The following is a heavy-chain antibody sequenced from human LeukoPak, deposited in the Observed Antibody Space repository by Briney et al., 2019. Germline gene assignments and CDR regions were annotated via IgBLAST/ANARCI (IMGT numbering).Heavy chain of an antibody. CDR3: ARWGCTSTTCYTPFDF. V-gene: IGHV4-59*01. CDR2: IYYSGSA. Sequence: SETLSLTCTVSGGSISSYYWSWIRQPPGKGLEWIGYIYYSGSANYNPSLKSRVTISVDTSKNHFPLKLSSVTAADTAVYYCARWGCTSTTCYTPFDFWGPGTLVTVSS. J-gene: IGHJ4*02. CDR1: GGSISSYY. D-gene: IGHD2-2*02.